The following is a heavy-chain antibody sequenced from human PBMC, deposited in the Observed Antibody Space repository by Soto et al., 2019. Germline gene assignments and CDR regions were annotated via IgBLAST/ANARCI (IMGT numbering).Heavy chain of an antibody. CDR1: GGSISSSSYY. CDR3: ARHNGPLYVGYYYDLAV. CDR2: IYYSGYT. V-gene: IGHV4-39*01. D-gene: IGHD3-16*01. J-gene: IGHJ6*02. Sequence: PETLSLTCTVSGGSISSSSYYWGWIRQPPGKGLEWIGSIYYSGYTYYNPSLKSRVTISVDTSKNQFSLKLSSVTAADTAVYYCARHNGPLYVGYYYDLAVWGQGTTVPGSS.